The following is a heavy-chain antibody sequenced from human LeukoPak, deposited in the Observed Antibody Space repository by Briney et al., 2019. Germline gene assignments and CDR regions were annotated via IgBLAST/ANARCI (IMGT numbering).Heavy chain of an antibody. V-gene: IGHV1-69*04. D-gene: IGHD5-12*01. J-gene: IGHJ4*02. CDR3: ARDGSSGSVDY. CDR2: IIPILGIA. CDR1: GGTFSSYA. Sequence: ASVKVSCKASGGTFSSYAISWVRQAPGQGLEWMGRIIPILGIANYAQKFQGRVTITADKSTSTAYMELSSLRSEDTAVYYCARDGSSGSVDYWGQGTLVTVSS.